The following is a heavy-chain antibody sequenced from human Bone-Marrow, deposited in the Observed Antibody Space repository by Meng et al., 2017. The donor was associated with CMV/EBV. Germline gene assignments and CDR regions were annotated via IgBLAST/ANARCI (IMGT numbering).Heavy chain of an antibody. J-gene: IGHJ6*02. CDR3: ARAPTYYDFWSGGDYGMDV. Sequence: ASVKVSCKASGYTFTSYYMHWVRQAPGQGLEWMGIINPSGGSTSYAQKFQGRVTMTRDTSTNTVYMELSSLRSEDTAVYYCARAPTYYDFWSGGDYGMDVWGQGTTVTVSS. CDR1: GYTFTSYY. D-gene: IGHD3-3*01. CDR2: INPSGGST. V-gene: IGHV1-46*01.